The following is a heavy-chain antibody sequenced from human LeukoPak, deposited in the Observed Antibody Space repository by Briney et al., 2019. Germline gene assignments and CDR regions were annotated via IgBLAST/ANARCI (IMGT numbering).Heavy chain of an antibody. CDR3: TTGPLWFGELSDY. V-gene: IGHV3-15*01. CDR2: IKGKTDGGTT. J-gene: IGHJ4*02. Sequence: GGSLRLSCAASGFTFSNAWMSWVRQAPGKGLEWVGRIKGKTDGGTTDYAAPVKGRFTISRDDSKNTLYLQMNSLKTEDTAVYYCTTGPLWFGELSDYWGQGTLVTVSS. CDR1: GFTFSNAW. D-gene: IGHD3-10*01.